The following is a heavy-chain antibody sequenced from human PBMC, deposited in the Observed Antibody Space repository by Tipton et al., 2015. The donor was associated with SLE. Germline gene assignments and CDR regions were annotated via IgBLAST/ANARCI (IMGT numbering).Heavy chain of an antibody. J-gene: IGHJ4*02. D-gene: IGHD3-3*01. V-gene: IGHV3-23*01. Sequence: SLRLSCAASGFTFSNYAMSWVRQAPGKGLEWVSAITGSGDRTYYIDSVKGRFTISRDNSKNSLYLQMNGLRAEDTAVYYCARSPVDYWNGYSAWGQGTLVAVSP. CDR1: GFTFSNYA. CDR3: ARSPVDYWNGYSA. CDR2: ITGSGDRT.